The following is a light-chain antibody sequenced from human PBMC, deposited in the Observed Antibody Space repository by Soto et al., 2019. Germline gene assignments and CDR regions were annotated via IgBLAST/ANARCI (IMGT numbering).Light chain of an antibody. CDR1: NIGSTT. V-gene: IGLV3-21*04. Sequence: SYELTQPPSVSVAPGKTASIPCEGNNIGSTTVHWYQQKPGQAPVLVISYDSDRPSGIPERFSGSNSGSTATLTISRVEAGDEADYYCQVWDTSSDSVVFVGGTKLTVL. J-gene: IGLJ2*01. CDR2: YDS. CDR3: QVWDTSSDSVV.